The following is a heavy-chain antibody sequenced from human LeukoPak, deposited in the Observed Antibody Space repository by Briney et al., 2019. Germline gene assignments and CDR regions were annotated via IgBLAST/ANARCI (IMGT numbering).Heavy chain of an antibody. D-gene: IGHD1-26*01. CDR1: GFTFSSYS. V-gene: IGHV3-48*01. Sequence: GGSLRLSCAASGFTFSSYSMNWVRQAPGKGLEWVSYISSSSTIYYADSVKGRFTISRDNAKNSLYLRMNSLRAEDTAVYYCARDSLGATEGTFDYWGQGTLVTVSS. CDR2: ISSSSTI. CDR3: ARDSLGATEGTFDY. J-gene: IGHJ4*02.